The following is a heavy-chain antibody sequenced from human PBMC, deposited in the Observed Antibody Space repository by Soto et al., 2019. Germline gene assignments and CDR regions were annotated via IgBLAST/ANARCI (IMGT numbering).Heavy chain of an antibody. Sequence: EVQLLESGGGLVQPGGSLRLSCAASGFTFSSYAMSWVRQAPGKGLEWISAVSGSGGSTYYADSVKGRFTISRDNSKDTLYLQMNNLRAEDTAVYYCATPPDYSWNDYWGQGTLVTVSS. D-gene: IGHD1-20*01. J-gene: IGHJ4*02. CDR1: GFTFSSYA. CDR3: ATPPDYSWNDY. CDR2: VSGSGGST. V-gene: IGHV3-23*01.